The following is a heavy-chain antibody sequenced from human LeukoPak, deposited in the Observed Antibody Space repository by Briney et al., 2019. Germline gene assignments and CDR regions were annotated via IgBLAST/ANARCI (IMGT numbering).Heavy chain of an antibody. V-gene: IGHV3-7*01. Sequence: PGGSLRLSCAASGFTFSSYWMSWVRQAPGKGLEWVANIKQDGSEKYYVDSVRGRFTISRDNAKNSLYLQVNSLRAEDTAVYYCARNPRYCSGGSCSIRFDYWGQGTLVTVSS. CDR1: GFTFSSYW. CDR2: IKQDGSEK. CDR3: ARNPRYCSGGSCSIRFDY. D-gene: IGHD2-15*01. J-gene: IGHJ4*02.